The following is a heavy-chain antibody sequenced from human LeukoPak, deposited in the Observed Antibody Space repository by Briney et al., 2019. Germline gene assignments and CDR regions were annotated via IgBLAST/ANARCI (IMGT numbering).Heavy chain of an antibody. Sequence: GGSLRLSCAASGVTFSSYAMSWVRQTPGKGLEWVSVISGSGGSTDYADSVKGRFTISRDNSKNTLYVQMNSLRAEDTAVYYCANGSTMYTAYYFDYWGQGTLVTVSS. CDR3: ANGSTMYTAYYFDY. CDR1: GVTFSSYA. V-gene: IGHV3-23*01. D-gene: IGHD3-10*02. CDR2: ISGSGGST. J-gene: IGHJ4*02.